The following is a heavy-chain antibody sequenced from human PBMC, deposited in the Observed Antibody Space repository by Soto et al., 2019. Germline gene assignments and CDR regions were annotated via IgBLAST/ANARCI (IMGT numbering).Heavy chain of an antibody. Sequence: SVKVSFKASGGTFGSYAISWVRQAPGQGLEWMGGIIPIFGTANYAQKFQGRVTITADESTSTAYMELSSLRSEDTAVYYCARVVVVAATPYYFDYWGQGTLVTVSS. CDR2: IIPIFGTA. CDR3: ARVVVVAATPYYFDY. J-gene: IGHJ4*02. D-gene: IGHD2-15*01. V-gene: IGHV1-69*13. CDR1: GGTFGSYA.